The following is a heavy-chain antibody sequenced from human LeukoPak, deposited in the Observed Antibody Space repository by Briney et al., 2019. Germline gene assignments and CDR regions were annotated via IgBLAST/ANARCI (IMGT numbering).Heavy chain of an antibody. CDR1: GYTFTSYG. CDR2: ISTYNGHT. V-gene: IGHV1-18*01. J-gene: IGHJ4*02. D-gene: IGHD3-22*01. CDR3: ARDRSLYYESCGYYSPLGY. Sequence: GASVKVSCKASGYTFTSYGISWVRQAPGRGLEWMGWISTYNGHTNYAQKLQGRVTMTTDTSTSTAYMELRSLRSDDTAVYYCARDRSLYYESCGYYSPLGYWGQGTLVTVSS.